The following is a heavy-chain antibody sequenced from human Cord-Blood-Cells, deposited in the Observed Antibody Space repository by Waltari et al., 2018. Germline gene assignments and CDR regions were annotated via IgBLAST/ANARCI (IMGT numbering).Heavy chain of an antibody. D-gene: IGHD6-19*01. CDR2: IRSKANSYAT. Sequence: EVQLVESGGGLVQPGGPLKLSCAASGFTFSGSAMHWVRQASGKGLEWVGRIRSKANSYATAYAASVKGRFTISRDDSKNTAYLQMNSLKTEDTAVYYCTRRAGARGDAFDIWGQGTMVTVSS. J-gene: IGHJ3*02. CDR1: GFTFSGSA. V-gene: IGHV3-73*02. CDR3: TRRAGARGDAFDI.